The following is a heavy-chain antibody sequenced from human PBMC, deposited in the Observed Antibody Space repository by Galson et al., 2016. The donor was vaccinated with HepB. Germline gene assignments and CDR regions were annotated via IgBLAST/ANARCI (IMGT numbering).Heavy chain of an antibody. CDR1: GFSFSDYA. D-gene: IGHD6-13*01. Sequence: SLRLSCAASGFSFSDYAMHWVRQAPGKGLEWVAVMSYDGSNNYYADSVKGRFTISRDNSKNTLYLQMNSLRAEDTAVYYCARDRGEWRQLVQGEIDYWGQGTLVTVSS. J-gene: IGHJ4*02. V-gene: IGHV3-30-3*01. CDR3: ARDRGEWRQLVQGEIDY. CDR2: MSYDGSNN.